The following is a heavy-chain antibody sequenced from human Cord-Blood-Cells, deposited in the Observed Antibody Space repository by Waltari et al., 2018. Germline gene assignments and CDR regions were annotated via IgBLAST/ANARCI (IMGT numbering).Heavy chain of an antibody. CDR3: ARDNWFDP. V-gene: IGHV1-8*01. CDR1: GYTFTSYD. Sequence: QVQLVQSGAEVKKPGASVKVSCKASGYTFTSYDINWVRQATGQGLEWMVWMNPNSGNTGYAKKFQGRVTRTRNTSRSTAYMEVSSLRSEDTAVYYCARDNWFDPWGQGTLVTVSS. J-gene: IGHJ5*02. CDR2: MNPNSGNT.